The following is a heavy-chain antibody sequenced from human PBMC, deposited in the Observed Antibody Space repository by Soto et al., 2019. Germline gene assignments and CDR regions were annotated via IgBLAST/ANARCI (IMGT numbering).Heavy chain of an antibody. V-gene: IGHV4-4*07. CDR2: IYSSGST. D-gene: IGHD3-10*01. CDR3: AREGKGVPYNFDY. J-gene: IGHJ4*02. Sequence: PSETLSLTCTVSGGSISTYYWSWIRHPAGKGLEWIGRIYSSGSTNYNPSLKSRVTMSVDTPKNQFSLKMSSVTAADTAVYYCAREGKGVPYNFDYWGQGTLVTVSS. CDR1: GGSISTYY.